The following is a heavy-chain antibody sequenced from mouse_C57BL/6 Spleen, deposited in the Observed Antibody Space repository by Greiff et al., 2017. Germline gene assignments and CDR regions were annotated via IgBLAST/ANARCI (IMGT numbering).Heavy chain of an antibody. V-gene: IGHV1-64*01. CDR3: ARSSYEGYYAMDY. CDR2: IHPNSGST. J-gene: IGHJ4*01. CDR1: GYTFTSYW. Sequence: QVQLQQPGAELVKPGASVKLSCKASGYTFTSYWMHWVKQRPGQGLEWIGMIHPNSGSTNYNEKFKSKATLTVDKSSSTAYMQLSSLTSEDSAVYYCARSSYEGYYAMDYWGQGTSVTVSS. D-gene: IGHD1-1*01.